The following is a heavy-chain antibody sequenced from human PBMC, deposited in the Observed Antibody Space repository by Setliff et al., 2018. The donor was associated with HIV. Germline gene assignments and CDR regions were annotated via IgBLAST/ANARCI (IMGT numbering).Heavy chain of an antibody. CDR3: TKNLYSSRWSPLDY. D-gene: IGHD6-13*01. V-gene: IGHV3-30*02. Sequence: PGGSLRLSCAASGFSFRHYGMHWVRQAPGKGLEWVAFISSDGSEKYYADSAKGRLTISRDNSKNTLYLQMDSLRAEDTAVYYCTKNLYSSRWSPLDYWGQGTLVTVSS. CDR1: GFSFRHYG. CDR2: ISSDGSEK. J-gene: IGHJ4*02.